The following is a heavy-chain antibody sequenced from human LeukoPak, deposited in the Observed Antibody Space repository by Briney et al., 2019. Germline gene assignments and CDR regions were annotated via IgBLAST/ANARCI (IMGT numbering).Heavy chain of an antibody. CDR1: GYTFTTYA. CDR3: ARDLEGNSSGWYFDY. Sequence: ASVKVSCKASGYTFTTYAMNWVRQAPGQGLEWMGWINPNSGGTNYAQKFQGWVTMTRDTSISTAYMGLSRLRSDDTAVYYCARDLEGNSSGWYFDYWGQGTLVTVSS. V-gene: IGHV1-2*04. D-gene: IGHD6-19*01. CDR2: INPNSGGT. J-gene: IGHJ4*02.